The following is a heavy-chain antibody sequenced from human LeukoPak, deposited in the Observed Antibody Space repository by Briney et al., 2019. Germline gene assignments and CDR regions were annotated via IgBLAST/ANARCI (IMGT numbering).Heavy chain of an antibody. CDR3: AREPYYDSSGYCLDY. D-gene: IGHD3-22*01. J-gene: IGHJ4*02. Sequence: GGSLRLSCAASGFTVSSNYMSWVRQAPGKGLEWVSAISGSGGSTYYADSVKGRFTISRDNSKNTLYLQMNSLRAEDTAVYCCAREPYYDSSGYCLDYWGQGTLVTVSS. V-gene: IGHV3-23*01. CDR1: GFTVSSNY. CDR2: ISGSGGST.